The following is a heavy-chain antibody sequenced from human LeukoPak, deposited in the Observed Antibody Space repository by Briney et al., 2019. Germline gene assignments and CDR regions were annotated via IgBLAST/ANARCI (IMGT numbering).Heavy chain of an antibody. CDR3: ARILDSAWGELGY. J-gene: IGHJ4*02. D-gene: IGHD6-19*01. Sequence: GGSLRLSCAASGFTFSSSWMHWVRQAPGKGLVWVSRIKSDGSGATYADSVKGRFTISRDNAKNTLYLQMNSLRAEDTAVYYCARILDSAWGELGYWGQGTLVTVSS. CDR1: GFTFSSSW. V-gene: IGHV3-74*03. CDR2: IKSDGSGA.